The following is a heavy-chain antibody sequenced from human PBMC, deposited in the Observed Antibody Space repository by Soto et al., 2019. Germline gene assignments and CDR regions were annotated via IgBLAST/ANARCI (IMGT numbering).Heavy chain of an antibody. V-gene: IGHV1-46*01. J-gene: IGHJ4*02. CDR3: ARKGFDY. Sequence: ASVKVSCKASGYAFSSNYIHWVRQASGQGLEWMGVINPSNGRTTYAQNFQDRVTMTRDTSTSTVYLELRSLSSDDTAVYYCARKGFDYWAQGTPVPVS. CDR2: INPSNGRT. CDR1: GYAFSSNY.